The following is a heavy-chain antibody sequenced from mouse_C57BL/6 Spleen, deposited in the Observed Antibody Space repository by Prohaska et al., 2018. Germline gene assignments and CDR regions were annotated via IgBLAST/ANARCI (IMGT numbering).Heavy chain of an antibody. D-gene: IGHD1-1*01. V-gene: IGHV1-26*01. J-gene: IGHJ4*01. Sequence: HGKSLEWIGDINPNNGGTSYNQKFKGKATLTVDKSSSTAYMELRSLTPEDSAVYYCARYPHYYGSLYYYAMDYWGQGTSVTVSS. CDR2: INPNNGGT. CDR3: ARYPHYYGSLYYYAMDY.